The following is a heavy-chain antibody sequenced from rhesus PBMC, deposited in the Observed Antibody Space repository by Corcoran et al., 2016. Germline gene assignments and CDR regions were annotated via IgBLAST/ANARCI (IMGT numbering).Heavy chain of an antibody. CDR3: LRGPYTSPFDY. V-gene: IGHV4-80*01. CDR1: GVSFSIYW. CDR2: IRGNSERA. J-gene: IGHJ4*01. Sequence: QVQLQESGPGLVKPSETLSLTCAVSGVSFSIYWWTWIRQPPGKGLEWIGDIRGNSERANYNPSLKSRVTSSKDASKNQFSLRLTSVTAADTAVYYCLRGPYTSPFDYWGQGVLVTVSS. D-gene: IGHD6-13*01.